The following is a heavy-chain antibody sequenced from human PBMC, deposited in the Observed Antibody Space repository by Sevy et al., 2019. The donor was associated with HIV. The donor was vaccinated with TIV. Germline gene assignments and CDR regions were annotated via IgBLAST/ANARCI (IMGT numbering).Heavy chain of an antibody. CDR3: AGENAWGRGYS. J-gene: IGHJ4*02. Sequence: SENLSLTCTVSGGSITSLYWNWIRQPPGKGLEWIANIYYNGHINYNPSLKSRVILSLDTSKNQFSLRLSSVTAADTAMYYCAGENAWGRGYSWGQGTLVTVSS. V-gene: IGHV4-59*08. CDR1: GGSITSLY. CDR2: IYYNGHI. D-gene: IGHD1-26*01.